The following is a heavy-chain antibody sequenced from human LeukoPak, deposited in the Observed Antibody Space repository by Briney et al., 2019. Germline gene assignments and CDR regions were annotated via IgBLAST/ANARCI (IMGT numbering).Heavy chain of an antibody. CDR1: GFTFSDYY. D-gene: IGHD6-13*01. CDR3: ARGSRPGIAAAGTPDY. J-gene: IGHJ4*02. CDR2: ISSSGSTI. V-gene: IGHV3-11*04. Sequence: PGGSLRLSCAASGFTFSDYYMSWIRQAPGKGLEWVSYISSSGSTIYYADSVKGRFTISRDNAKNSLYLQMNSLSAEDTAVYYCARGSRPGIAAAGTPDYWGQGTLVTVSS.